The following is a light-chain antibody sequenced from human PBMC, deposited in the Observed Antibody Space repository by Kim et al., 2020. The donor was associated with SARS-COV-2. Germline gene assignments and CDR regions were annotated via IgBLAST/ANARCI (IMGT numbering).Light chain of an antibody. CDR1: QVINNF. Sequence: DIQMTQSPSSLSASVGDRVTITCRASQVINNFVAWYQQKPGKAPKLLISTASTLQSGVPSRFSGRGTGTDFTLTISSLQPEDVATYYCQVYNTAPWTFGQGTKVDIK. CDR3: QVYNTAPWT. J-gene: IGKJ1*01. V-gene: IGKV1-27*01. CDR2: TAS.